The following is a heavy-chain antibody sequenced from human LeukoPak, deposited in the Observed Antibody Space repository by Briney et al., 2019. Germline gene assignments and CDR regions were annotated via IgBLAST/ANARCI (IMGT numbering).Heavy chain of an antibody. V-gene: IGHV5-51*01. CDR2: IYPGDSDT. J-gene: IGHJ3*02. CDR1: GXSFTSYW. D-gene: IGHD5-12*01. Sequence: KCGESLKISFEGSGXSFTSYWIGWVRQMPGKGLEWMGIIYPGDSDTRYSPSFQGQVTISADKSISTAYLQWSSLKASDTAMYYCARHHSGYVSDDAFDIWGQGTMVTVSS. CDR3: ARHHSGYVSDDAFDI.